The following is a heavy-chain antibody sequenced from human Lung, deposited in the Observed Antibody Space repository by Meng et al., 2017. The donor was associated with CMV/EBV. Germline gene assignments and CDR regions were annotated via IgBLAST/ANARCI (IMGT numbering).Heavy chain of an antibody. CDR2: IPHRGSS. CDR3: LRRSGGSV. D-gene: IGHD3-10*01. Sequence: QVPLRDAGPALVKPSETLSLTCAVSGDSITNHNWWAWVRQPPGKGLEWIGEIPHRGSSAYNPSLKSRVSMSIDKSKNQFSLKLTSVTAADTAVYHCLRRSGGSVWGQGTLVTVSS. CDR1: GDSITNHNW. J-gene: IGHJ1*01. V-gene: IGHV4-4*02.